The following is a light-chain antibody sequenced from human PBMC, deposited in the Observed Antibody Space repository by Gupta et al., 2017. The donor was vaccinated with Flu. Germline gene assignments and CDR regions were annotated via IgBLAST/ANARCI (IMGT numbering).Light chain of an antibody. Sequence: ISCRSSQSLVYSDGNTYLHWFQQRPGQSPRRLIYQVSHRESGVPDSFSGSGSGTDFTLKISRVEAEDVGVYYCMQGSRWPWAFGQGTKVEIK. CDR3: MQGSRWPWA. CDR1: QSLVYSDGNTY. CDR2: QVS. V-gene: IGKV2-30*01. J-gene: IGKJ1*01.